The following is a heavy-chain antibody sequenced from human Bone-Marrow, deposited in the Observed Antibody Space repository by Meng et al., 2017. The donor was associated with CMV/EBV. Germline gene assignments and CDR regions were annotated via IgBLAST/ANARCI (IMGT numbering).Heavy chain of an antibody. D-gene: IGHD4-23*01. Sequence: ASVKVSCKASGYTFTSYDINWVRQATGQGLEWMGWMNPNSGNTGYAQKFQGRVTMTRNTSISTAYMELSSLRSEDTAVYYCARCPVDGATGYYYYYGMDVWGQGTTVTVSS. CDR3: ARCPVDGATGYYYYYGMDV. V-gene: IGHV1-8*01. CDR2: MNPNSGNT. J-gene: IGHJ6*02. CDR1: GYTFTSYD.